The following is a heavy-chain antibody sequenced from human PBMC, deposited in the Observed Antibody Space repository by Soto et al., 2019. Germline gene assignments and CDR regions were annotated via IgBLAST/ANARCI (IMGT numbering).Heavy chain of an antibody. J-gene: IGHJ6*02. CDR1: GFTFSSSA. V-gene: IGHV3-23*01. CDR2: ISGSGGTT. D-gene: IGHD1-26*01. Sequence: EVQLLESGGGLVQPGGSLRLSCVVSGFTFSSSAMTWVRQPPGKGLEWVSSISGSGGTTYYADSVKGRFTISRDNSKNTLYRQMNSLRAEDTAIYYWAKQPGIVETTFYYYGLDVRGQGTAFTVS. CDR3: AKQPGIVETTFYYYGLDV.